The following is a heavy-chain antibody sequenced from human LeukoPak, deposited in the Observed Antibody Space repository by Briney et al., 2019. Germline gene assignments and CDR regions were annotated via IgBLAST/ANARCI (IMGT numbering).Heavy chain of an antibody. CDR1: GGSISVGSYY. J-gene: IGHJ4*02. V-gene: IGHV4-61*02. Sequence: SETLSLTCTVSGGSISVGSYYWSWIRQPAGKGLEWIGRIYTSGSTNYNPSLKSRVTISVDTSKNQFSLKLSSVTAADTAVYYCARVRMTHWGSSSWPSAYYFDYWGQGTLVTVSS. CDR2: IYTSGST. CDR3: ARVRMTHWGSSSWPSAYYFDY. D-gene: IGHD6-13*01.